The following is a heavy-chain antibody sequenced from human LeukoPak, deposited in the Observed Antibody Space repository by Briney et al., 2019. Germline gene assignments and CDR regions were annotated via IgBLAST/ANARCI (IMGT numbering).Heavy chain of an antibody. CDR2: IYYSGST. J-gene: IGHJ4*02. CDR1: GDSTSSGDYY. CDR3: AREGVVGATTPFDH. V-gene: IGHV4-30-4*08. D-gene: IGHD1-26*01. Sequence: SQTLSLTCTVSGDSTSSGDYYWSWIRQPPGKSLEWIGYIYYSGSTYYNPSLKSRVSISVDTSKNQFSLKLSSVTAADTAVYYCAREGVVGATTPFDHWGQGTLVTVSS.